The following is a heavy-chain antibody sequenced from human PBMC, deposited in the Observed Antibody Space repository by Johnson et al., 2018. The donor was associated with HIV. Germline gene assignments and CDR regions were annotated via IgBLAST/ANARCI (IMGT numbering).Heavy chain of an antibody. D-gene: IGHD3-10*01. CDR3: ASPKTPTRVVRGAFDI. J-gene: IGHJ3*02. Sequence: QMQLVESGGGVVQPGRSLRLSCEASGFSFSEYSVNWVRQAPGKGLEWVAVISYDGSNKYYADSVKGRFTISRDNAKNSLYLQMNSRRAEDTAVYYCASPKTPTRVVRGAFDIWGQGTMVTVSS. V-gene: IGHV3-30*04. CDR1: GFSFSEYS. CDR2: ISYDGSNK.